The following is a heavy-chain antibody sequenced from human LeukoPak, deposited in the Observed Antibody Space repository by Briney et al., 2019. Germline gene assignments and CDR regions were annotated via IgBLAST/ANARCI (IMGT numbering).Heavy chain of an antibody. CDR2: IGIDSGNT. Sequence: GGSLRLSCAASGFTFSDYSVNWVRQAPGKGLEWISYIGIDSGNTNYADSVKGRFTISGDKAKNSLYLQMNSLRVEDTAVYYCARDYKYAFDNWGQGTLVAVSS. CDR1: GFTFSDYS. CDR3: ARDYKYAFDN. J-gene: IGHJ4*02. V-gene: IGHV3-48*01. D-gene: IGHD5-24*01.